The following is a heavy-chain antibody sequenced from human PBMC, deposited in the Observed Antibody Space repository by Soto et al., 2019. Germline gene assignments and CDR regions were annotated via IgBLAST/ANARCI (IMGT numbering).Heavy chain of an antibody. CDR3: ARDQAITGTLFDP. D-gene: IGHD1-20*01. J-gene: IGHJ5*02. CDR2: ISSSSTYI. Sequence: PXESLSLSCEASGFTFGDSYMAWIRQAPGEGLEWISYISSSSTYIRYADSVKGRFTISRDNAKNSLYLQMTNLRVGDTAVYYCARDQAITGTLFDPWGQGTLVTVSS. V-gene: IGHV3-11*06. CDR1: GFTFGDSY.